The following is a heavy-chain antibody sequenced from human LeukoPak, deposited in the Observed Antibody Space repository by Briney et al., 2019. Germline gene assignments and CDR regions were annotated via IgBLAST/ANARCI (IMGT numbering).Heavy chain of an antibody. CDR1: GFTFSSYS. D-gene: IGHD3-22*01. J-gene: IGHJ4*02. CDR2: ISSSSSII. V-gene: IGHV3-48*02. CDR3: ARDPITMIVGGYFDY. Sequence: GGSLRLSCAASGFTFSSYSMNWVRQAPGKGLEWVSYISSSSSIIYYADSAKGRFTISRDNAKNSLYLQMNSLRDEDTAVYYCARDPITMIVGGYFDYWGQGTLVTVSS.